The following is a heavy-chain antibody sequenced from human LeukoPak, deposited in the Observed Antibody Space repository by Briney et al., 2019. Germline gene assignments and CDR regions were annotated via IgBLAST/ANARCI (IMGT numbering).Heavy chain of an antibody. CDR2: IYYSGST. D-gene: IGHD6-19*01. CDR3: ARRRRGVAVAGTWDYYYYGMGV. CDR1: GGSISSSSYY. Sequence: TSETLSLTCTVSGGSISSSSYYWGWIRQPPGKGLEWIGSIYYSGSTYYNPSLKSRVTISVDTSKNQFSLKLSSVTAADTAVYYCARRRRGVAVAGTWDYYYYGMGVWGQGTTVTVSS. V-gene: IGHV4-39*01. J-gene: IGHJ6*02.